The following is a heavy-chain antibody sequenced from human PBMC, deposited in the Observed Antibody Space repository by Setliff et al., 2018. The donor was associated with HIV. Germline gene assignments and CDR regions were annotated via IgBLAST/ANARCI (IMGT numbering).Heavy chain of an antibody. CDR3: VRERRWLQEYYYYMDV. CDR2: IYVNGKA. D-gene: IGHD3-16*01. Sequence: TLSLTCNISGASMNSYYWSWVRQSAGQELEWIGRIYVNGKANYNPSLKSRVTMSVGKSKSQFSLRLRSVTAADTAVYYCVRERRWLQEYYYYMDVWGNGPTVTVSS. CDR1: GASMNSYY. V-gene: IGHV4-4*07. J-gene: IGHJ6*04.